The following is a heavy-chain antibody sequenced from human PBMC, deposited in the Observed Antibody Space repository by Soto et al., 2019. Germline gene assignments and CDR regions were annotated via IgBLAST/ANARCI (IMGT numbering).Heavy chain of an antibody. V-gene: IGHV5-51*07. CDR3: ARLKMADSSGYYYDY. CDR1: GYSFTSYW. Sequence: GESLKISCKSSGYSFTSYWIGWVDQMPGKGLEWMGIIYPGASDTRYSPSFQGQVTITADESTSTAYMELSSLRSEDTAVYYCARLKMADSSGYYYDYWGQGTLVTVSS. CDR2: IYPGASDT. J-gene: IGHJ4*02. D-gene: IGHD3-22*01.